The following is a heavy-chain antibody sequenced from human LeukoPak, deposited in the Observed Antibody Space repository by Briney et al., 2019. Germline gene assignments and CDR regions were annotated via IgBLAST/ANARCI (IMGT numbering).Heavy chain of an antibody. D-gene: IGHD1-26*01. CDR1: GGSIRSSSYY. V-gene: IGHV4-39*07. CDR3: VRDRGEFSYSHDY. CDR2: IHYSGST. J-gene: IGHJ4*02. Sequence: PSETLSLTCTVSGGSIRSSSYYWGWIRQPPGKGLEWIGSIHYSGSTYYNPSLKSRVTISVDTSKNHFSLKLSSVTAADTAVYYCVRDRGEFSYSHDYWGQGTLVTVSS.